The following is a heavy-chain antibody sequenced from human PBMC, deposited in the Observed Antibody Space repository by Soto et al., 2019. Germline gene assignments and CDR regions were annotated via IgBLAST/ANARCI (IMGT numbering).Heavy chain of an antibody. CDR3: AGDGLSSSSTVGD. CDR2: IYPGDSDT. D-gene: IGHD6-6*01. J-gene: IGHJ4*02. Sequence: GESLKISCKASGYSFTDYWIGWVRQMPGKGLEWMGIIYPGDSDTKYSPSFQGQVTMSADKSISTAYLQWNSLKASDTAMYYCAGDGLSSSSTVGDWGQGTLVT. V-gene: IGHV5-51*01. CDR1: GYSFTDYW.